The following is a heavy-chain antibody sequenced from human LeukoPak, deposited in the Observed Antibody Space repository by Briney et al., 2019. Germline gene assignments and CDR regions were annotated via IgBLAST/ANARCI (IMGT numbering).Heavy chain of an antibody. V-gene: IGHV4-34*01. CDR3: ARGAARYCSGGSCRNWFDP. Sequence: SETLSLTCAVYGGSFSGYYWSWIRQPPGKGLEWIGEINHSGSTNYNPSLKSRVTISVDTPKNQFSLKLSSVTAADTAVYYCARGAARYCSGGSCRNWFDPWGQGTLVTVSS. D-gene: IGHD2-15*01. J-gene: IGHJ5*02. CDR2: INHSGST. CDR1: GGSFSGYY.